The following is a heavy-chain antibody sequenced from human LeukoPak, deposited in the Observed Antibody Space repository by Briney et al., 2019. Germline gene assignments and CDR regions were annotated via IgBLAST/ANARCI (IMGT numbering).Heavy chain of an antibody. J-gene: IGHJ3*02. CDR1: GGSIRSYY. D-gene: IGHD5-18*01. Sequence: SETLSLTCTVSGGSIRSYYWSWIRQPPGKGLEWIGYIYYSGSTNYNPSLKSRVTISVDTSKNQFSLKLSSVTAADTAVYYCARVRYSYGPLNAFDIWGQGTMVTVSS. V-gene: IGHV4-59*08. CDR3: ARVRYSYGPLNAFDI. CDR2: IYYSGST.